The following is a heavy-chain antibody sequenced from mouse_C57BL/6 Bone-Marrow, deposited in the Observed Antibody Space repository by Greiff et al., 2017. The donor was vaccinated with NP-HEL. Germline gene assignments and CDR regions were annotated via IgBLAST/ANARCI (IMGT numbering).Heavy chain of an antibody. J-gene: IGHJ1*03. V-gene: IGHV1-72*01. Sequence: QVQLKQPGAELVKPGASVKLSCKASGYTFTSYWMHWVKQRPGRGLEWIGRIDPNSGGTKYNEKFKSKATLTVDKPSSTAYMQLSSLTSEDSAVYSCEREYSNYYWYFDVWGTGTTVTVSS. CDR3: EREYSNYYWYFDV. CDR2: IDPNSGGT. CDR1: GYTFTSYW. D-gene: IGHD2-5*01.